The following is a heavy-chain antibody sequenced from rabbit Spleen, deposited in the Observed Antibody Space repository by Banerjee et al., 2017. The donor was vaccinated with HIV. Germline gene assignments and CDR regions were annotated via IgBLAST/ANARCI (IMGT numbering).Heavy chain of an antibody. J-gene: IGHJ6*01. D-gene: IGHD8-1*01. CDR2: IYAGSSGFT. Sequence: EESGGDLVKPEGSLTLTCTASGFSFSSSYWICWVRQAPGKGLECIACIYAGSSGFTYFASWAKGRFTISKTSSTTVTLQMTSLTAADTATYFCARDTGSSFSSYGMDLWGQGTLVTVS. V-gene: IGHV1S45*01. CDR1: GFSFSSSYW. CDR3: ARDTGSSFSSYGMDL.